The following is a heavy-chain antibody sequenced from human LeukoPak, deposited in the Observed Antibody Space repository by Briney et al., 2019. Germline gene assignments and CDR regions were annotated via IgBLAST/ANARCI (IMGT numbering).Heavy chain of an antibody. CDR2: INTSGST. Sequence: SETLSLTCTVSGGSTSSYYWSWIRQPAGKGLEWIGRINTSGSTNYNPSLKSRVTMSVDTSKNQFSLKLSSVTAADTAVYYCARHVVVVPVAFDIWGQGTMVTVSS. CDR3: ARHVVVVPVAFDI. V-gene: IGHV4-4*07. D-gene: IGHD3-22*01. CDR1: GGSTSSYY. J-gene: IGHJ3*02.